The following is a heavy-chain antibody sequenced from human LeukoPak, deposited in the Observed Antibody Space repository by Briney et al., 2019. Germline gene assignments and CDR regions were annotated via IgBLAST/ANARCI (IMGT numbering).Heavy chain of an antibody. Sequence: SETLSLTCTVSGGSISSGGYYWSWIRQPPGKGLVWIGYIYHSGSTYYNPSLKSRVTISVDRPKNQFSLKLSSVTAADTAVYYCAKKSEYSNNLDYWGQGTLVTVSS. J-gene: IGHJ4*02. CDR3: AKKSEYSNNLDY. CDR1: GGSISSGGYY. V-gene: IGHV4-30-2*01. CDR2: IYHSGST. D-gene: IGHD6-6*01.